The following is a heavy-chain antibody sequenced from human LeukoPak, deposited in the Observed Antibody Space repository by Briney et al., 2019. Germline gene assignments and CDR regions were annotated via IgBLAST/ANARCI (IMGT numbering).Heavy chain of an antibody. J-gene: IGHJ4*02. Sequence: PGRSLRLSCAASGFTLSSYAMPSVRQAPGRGLGWVAVISYDGSNKKYADSVKGRLTISRYNSKNTLYLQMNSPSAEDTAVYYCARGLVVDTAMVFDYWGQGNLVPVSS. D-gene: IGHD5-18*01. CDR3: ARGLVVDTAMVFDY. V-gene: IGHV3-30*04. CDR1: GFTLSSYA. CDR2: ISYDGSNK.